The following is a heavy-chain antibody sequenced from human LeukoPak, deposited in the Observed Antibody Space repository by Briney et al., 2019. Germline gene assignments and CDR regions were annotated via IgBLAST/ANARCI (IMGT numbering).Heavy chain of an antibody. J-gene: IGHJ6*02. Sequence: GASVKVSCKASGYTFTSYYMHWVRQAPGQGLEWMGIINPSGGSTSYAQKFQGRVTMTRDTSTSTVYMELSSLRSEDTAVYYCAREVTTVNPYYGMDVWGQGTTVTVSS. D-gene: IGHD4-17*01. CDR1: GYTFTSYY. CDR2: INPSGGST. CDR3: AREVTTVNPYYGMDV. V-gene: IGHV1-46*01.